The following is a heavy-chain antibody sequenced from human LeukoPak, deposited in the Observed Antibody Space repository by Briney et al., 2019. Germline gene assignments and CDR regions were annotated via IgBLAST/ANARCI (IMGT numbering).Heavy chain of an antibody. CDR3: ARGRSYYYDSSGYSPFDY. CDR2: INHSGST. CDR1: GGSFSGYY. D-gene: IGHD3-22*01. Sequence: SETLSLTCAVYGGSFSGYYWSWIRQPPGKGLEWIGEINHSGSTNYNPSLKSRVTISVDTSKNQFSLELSSVTAADTAVYYCARGRSYYYDSSGYSPFDYWGQGTLVTVSS. V-gene: IGHV4-34*01. J-gene: IGHJ4*02.